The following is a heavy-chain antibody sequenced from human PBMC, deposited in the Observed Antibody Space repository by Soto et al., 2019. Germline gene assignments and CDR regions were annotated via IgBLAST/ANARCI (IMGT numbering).Heavy chain of an antibody. V-gene: IGHV1-69*12. D-gene: IGHD6-19*01. CDR1: GGTFSSYA. J-gene: IGHJ4*02. Sequence: QVQLVQSGAAVKKPGSSVKVSCKASGGTFSSYAISWVRQAPGQGLEWMGGIIPIFGTANYEQKFQGRVTITADESTSTAYMELSSLRAEDTAVYYCAEHGSSGGQSLDYWGQGTLVTVSS. CDR2: IIPIFGTA. CDR3: AEHGSSGGQSLDY.